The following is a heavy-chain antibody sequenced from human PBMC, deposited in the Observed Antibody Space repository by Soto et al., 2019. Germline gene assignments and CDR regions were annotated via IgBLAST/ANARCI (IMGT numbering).Heavy chain of an antibody. CDR2: ISWNSGSI. Sequence: DVQLVESGGGLVQPGRSLRLSCAASGFTFDDYAMHWVRQAPGKGLEWVSGISWNSGSIGYADSVKGRFTISRDNAKNSLYLQMNSLRAEDTALYYCAKAPTSTVTTNASDYWGQGTLVTVSS. V-gene: IGHV3-9*01. D-gene: IGHD4-17*01. CDR3: AKAPTSTVTTNASDY. J-gene: IGHJ4*02. CDR1: GFTFDDYA.